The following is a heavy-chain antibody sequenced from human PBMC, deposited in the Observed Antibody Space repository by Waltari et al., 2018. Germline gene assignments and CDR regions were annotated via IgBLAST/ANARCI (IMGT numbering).Heavy chain of an antibody. CDR3: AIILTGQDETDY. V-gene: IGHV3-9*01. CDR2: ISWNSGSI. Sequence: EVQLVESGGGLVQPGRSLRLSCAASGFTFDDYAMHWVRQAPGKGLWWVSGISWNSGSIGYADSVKGRFTISRDNATTSLYLQMNSLRAEDTALYYCAIILTGQDETDYWGQGTLVTVSS. D-gene: IGHD3-9*01. CDR1: GFTFDDYA. J-gene: IGHJ4*02.